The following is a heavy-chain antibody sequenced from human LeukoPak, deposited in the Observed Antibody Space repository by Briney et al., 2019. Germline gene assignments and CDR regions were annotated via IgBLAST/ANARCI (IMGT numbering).Heavy chain of an antibody. D-gene: IGHD4/OR15-4a*01. J-gene: IGHJ3*02. Sequence: SETLSLTCTVSGGSISSSSYYWSWIRQHPGKGLEWIGYIYYSGTTYYNPSLRSRITISVDTSKSQFSLNLSSVTAADTAVYYCARAAWRGTNSRDAFDIWGQGTMVAVSS. CDR3: ARAAWRGTNSRDAFDI. V-gene: IGHV4-31*03. CDR2: IYYSGTT. CDR1: GGSISSSSYY.